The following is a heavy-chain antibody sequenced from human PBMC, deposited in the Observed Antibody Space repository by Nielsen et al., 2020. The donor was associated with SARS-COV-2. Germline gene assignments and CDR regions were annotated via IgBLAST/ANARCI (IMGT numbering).Heavy chain of an antibody. Sequence: WVRQAPGQGLEWMGRIIPILGIANYAQKSQSRVTITADKSTSTAYMELSSLRSEDTAVYYCARDRPTDYYDSSGYYFDYWGQGTLVTVSS. D-gene: IGHD3-22*01. CDR3: ARDRPTDYYDSSGYYFDY. J-gene: IGHJ4*02. CDR2: IIPILGIA. V-gene: IGHV1-69*04.